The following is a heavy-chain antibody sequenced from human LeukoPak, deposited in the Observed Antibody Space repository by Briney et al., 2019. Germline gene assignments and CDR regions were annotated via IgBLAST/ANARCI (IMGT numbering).Heavy chain of an antibody. J-gene: IGHJ5*02. Sequence: ASVSVSCKASGYTFTGYYMHWVRQAPGQGREWMGWINPNRGGTNYAQNFQGRVTLTRATSISTAYMELSRLRSDDTAVHYCARDLIAARPGPYNWFDLWGQGTLVTVSS. V-gene: IGHV1-2*02. CDR2: INPNRGGT. D-gene: IGHD6-6*01. CDR1: GYTFTGYY. CDR3: ARDLIAARPGPYNWFDL.